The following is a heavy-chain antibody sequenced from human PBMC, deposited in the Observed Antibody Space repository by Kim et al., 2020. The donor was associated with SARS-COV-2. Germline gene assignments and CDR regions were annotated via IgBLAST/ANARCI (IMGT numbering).Heavy chain of an antibody. V-gene: IGHV1-69*01. CDR3: ARVRYSGSYYDY. Sequence: NYAQKFQGRVTITADESTSTAYMELSSLRSEDTAVYYCARVRYSGSYYDYWGQGTLVTVSS. D-gene: IGHD1-26*01. J-gene: IGHJ4*02.